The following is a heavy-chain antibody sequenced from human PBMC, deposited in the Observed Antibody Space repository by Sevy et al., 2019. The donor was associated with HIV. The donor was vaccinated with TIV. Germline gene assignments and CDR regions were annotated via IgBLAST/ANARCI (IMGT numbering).Heavy chain of an antibody. V-gene: IGHV4-28*01. CDR2: IYYRGST. D-gene: IGHD3-16*02. J-gene: IGHJ4*02. CDR3: ATTGPYYDYGWGTYRAFYFAH. CDR1: GYSISSGKW. Sequence: SDTLSLTCDVSGYSISSGKWWGWIRQSPGKGLEWIGFIYYRGSTYYNPSLQSRLTMSVDTSKNQFSLKLRSVTAVDTAIYYCATTGPYYDYGWGTYRAFYFAHWGQGVLVTVSS.